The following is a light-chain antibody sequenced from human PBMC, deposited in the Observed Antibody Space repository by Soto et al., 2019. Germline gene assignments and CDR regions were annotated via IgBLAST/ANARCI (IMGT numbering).Light chain of an antibody. J-gene: IGKJ3*01. Sequence: EIVLTQSPGTLSLSPGERATLTCRASQSVTSNFLAWYQQKPGQAPRLLMYGASSRATGIPVRFSGSGSGTEFTLTISRLEPEDFALYYCHQYGSSPLTFGHGTKVDIK. CDR2: GAS. CDR3: HQYGSSPLT. V-gene: IGKV3-20*01. CDR1: QSVTSNF.